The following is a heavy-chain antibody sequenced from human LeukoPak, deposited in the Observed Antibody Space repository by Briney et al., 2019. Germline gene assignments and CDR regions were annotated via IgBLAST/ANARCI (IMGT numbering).Heavy chain of an antibody. D-gene: IGHD6-19*01. J-gene: IGHJ5*01. CDR2: INANSCTT. CDR1: GFAFNVYA. Sequence: GSLRLSCSASGFAFNVYAMRWLHQPPGKGLEWVSTINANSCTTSYAASVRGRFSISRDNSKSTLYLQLSTLRADDTATYYCAKPISGGLAVTADWFHPWGQGTLVVVSS. CDR3: AKPISGGLAVTADWFHP. V-gene: IGHV3-23*01.